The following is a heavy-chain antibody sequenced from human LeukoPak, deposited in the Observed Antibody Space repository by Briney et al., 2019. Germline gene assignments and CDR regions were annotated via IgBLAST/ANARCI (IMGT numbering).Heavy chain of an antibody. CDR2: ISYDGSNK. Sequence: GGSLRLSCAASGFTFSSYGMHWVRQAPGKGLEWVAVISYDGSNKYHADSVKGRFTISRDNSKNTLYLQMNSLRAEDTAVYYCAKDMVAAAGVLTYYYYYYGMDVWGKGTTVTVSS. V-gene: IGHV3-30*18. CDR3: AKDMVAAAGVLTYYYYYYGMDV. J-gene: IGHJ6*04. CDR1: GFTFSSYG. D-gene: IGHD6-13*01.